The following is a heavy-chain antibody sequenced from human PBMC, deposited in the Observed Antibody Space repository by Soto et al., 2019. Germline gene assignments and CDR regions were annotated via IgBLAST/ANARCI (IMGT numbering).Heavy chain of an antibody. Sequence: SETLSLTCTVSGTSISSYYWSWIRQPPGKGLEWTANIHYSGTTNYNPSLASRVTLSVDTSKNQFSLKMTSVTAADRAMYFCARYNSYAIDYWGRGTLVTVSS. CDR2: IHYSGTT. CDR1: GTSISSYY. J-gene: IGHJ4*02. CDR3: ARYNSYAIDY. D-gene: IGHD2-8*01. V-gene: IGHV4-59*01.